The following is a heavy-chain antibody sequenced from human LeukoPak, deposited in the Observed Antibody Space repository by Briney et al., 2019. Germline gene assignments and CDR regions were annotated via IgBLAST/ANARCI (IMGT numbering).Heavy chain of an antibody. V-gene: IGHV4-39*07. CDR1: GGSISSSSYY. CDR3: AYGSGWYGY. D-gene: IGHD6-19*01. CDR2: IYYSGST. Sequence: ETLSLTCTVSGGSISSSSYYWGWIRQPPGKGLEWIGSIYYSGSTYYNPSLKSRVTISVDTSKNQFSLKLSSVTAADTAVYYCAYGSGWYGYWGQGTLVTVSS. J-gene: IGHJ4*02.